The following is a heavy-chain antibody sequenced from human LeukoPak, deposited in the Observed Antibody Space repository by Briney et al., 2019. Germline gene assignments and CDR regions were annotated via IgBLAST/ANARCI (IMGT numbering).Heavy chain of an antibody. D-gene: IGHD3-9*01. V-gene: IGHV4-34*01. CDR2: INHSGST. J-gene: IGHJ3*02. CDR1: GGSFSGYY. Sequence: PSETLSLTCAVYGGSFSGYYWSWIRQPPGKGLEWIGEINHSGSTNYNPSLKSRVTISVDTSKNQFSLKLSSVTAADTAVYYCARGFVLRYFDWYGGDAFDIWGQGTMVTVSS. CDR3: ARGFVLRYFDWYGGDAFDI.